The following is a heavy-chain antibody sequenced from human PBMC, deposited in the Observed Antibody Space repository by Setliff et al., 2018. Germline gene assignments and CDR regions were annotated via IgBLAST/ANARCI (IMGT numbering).Heavy chain of an antibody. J-gene: IGHJ6*03. Sequence: ASVKVSCKAFGGTFSNSAINWVRQAPGQGLEWMGGIIPIRGAADYAQKFQGKVIITAGGSTSTAYMELTSLRSDDAAVYYCARGPSGWSSATSRYYFYMDVWGKGTTVTVSS. D-gene: IGHD6-19*01. CDR1: GGTFSNSA. CDR2: IIPIRGAA. V-gene: IGHV1-69*13. CDR3: ARGPSGWSSATSRYYFYMDV.